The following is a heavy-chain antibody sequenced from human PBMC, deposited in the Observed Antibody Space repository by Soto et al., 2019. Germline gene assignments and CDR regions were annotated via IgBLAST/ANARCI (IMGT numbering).Heavy chain of an antibody. V-gene: IGHV1-46*01. J-gene: IGHJ4*02. Sequence: ASVEVSCKXSGYTFTSYYMHWVRQAPGQGLEWMGIINPSGGSTSYAQKFQGRVTMTRDTSTSTVYMELSSLRSEDTAVYYCAREFRVITSPFDYWGQGTLVTVSS. CDR3: AREFRVITSPFDY. D-gene: IGHD3-22*01. CDR1: GYTFTSYY. CDR2: INPSGGST.